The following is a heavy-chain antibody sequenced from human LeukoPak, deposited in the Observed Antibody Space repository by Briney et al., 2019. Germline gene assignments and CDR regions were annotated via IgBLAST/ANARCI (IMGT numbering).Heavy chain of an antibody. Sequence: EWIGEINHSGSTNYNPSLKSRVTISVDTSKNQFSLKLSSVTAADTAVYYCARVTALWGVYPWGQGTLVTVSS. D-gene: IGHD3-10*01. CDR2: INHSGST. CDR3: ARVTALWGVYP. J-gene: IGHJ5*02. V-gene: IGHV4-34*01.